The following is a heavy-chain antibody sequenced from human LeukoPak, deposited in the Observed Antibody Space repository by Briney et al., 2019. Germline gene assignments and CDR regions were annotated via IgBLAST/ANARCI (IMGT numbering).Heavy chain of an antibody. CDR1: GFTFSNYA. CDR3: AKRSYCTNGVCSPYYFDY. J-gene: IGHJ4*02. Sequence: PGGSLRLSCAASGFTFSNYAMTWVRQAPGKGLEWVSGISGSGGSTYYADSVKGRFTISRDNSKNTLYLQMNSLRAEDTAVYYCAKRSYCTNGVCSPYYFDYWGQGTLVTVSS. D-gene: IGHD2-8*01. V-gene: IGHV3-23*01. CDR2: ISGSGGST.